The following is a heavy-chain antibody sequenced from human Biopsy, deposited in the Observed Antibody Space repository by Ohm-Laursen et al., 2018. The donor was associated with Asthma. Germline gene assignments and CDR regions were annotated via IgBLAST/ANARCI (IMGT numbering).Heavy chain of an antibody. CDR3: VRWRSGYPDHYSDF. Sequence: SLRLSCAAPGFTFRNFGMHWVRQAPGKGLEWVALISSDVREWYADSVKGRSTISRDNSKNTLDLQMNSLRGDDTAVYYCVRWRSGYPDHYSDFWGLGTLVTVSS. J-gene: IGHJ4*02. V-gene: IGHV3-30*03. CDR1: GFTFRNFG. CDR2: ISSDVRE. D-gene: IGHD2-21*01.